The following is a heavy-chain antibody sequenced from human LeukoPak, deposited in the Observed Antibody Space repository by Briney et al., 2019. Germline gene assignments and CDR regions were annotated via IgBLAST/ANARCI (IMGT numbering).Heavy chain of an antibody. J-gene: IGHJ3*02. D-gene: IGHD2-15*01. CDR2: INPNSGGT. V-gene: IGHV1-2*02. CDR1: GYTFTDYY. CDR3: AREGSLGAFDI. Sequence: ASVKASCKASGYTFTDYYMNWVRQAPGQGLEWMGWINPNSGGTNDAQKFQGRVTMTRDTSISTAYMELSRLRSDDTAVYYCAREGSLGAFDIWGQGTMVTVSS.